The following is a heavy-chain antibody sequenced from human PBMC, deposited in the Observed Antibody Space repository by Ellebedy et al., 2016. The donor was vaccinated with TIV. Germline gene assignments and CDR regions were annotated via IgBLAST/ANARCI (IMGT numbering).Heavy chain of an antibody. CDR1: GGAIGSYY. D-gene: IGHD3-22*01. J-gene: IGHJ2*01. CDR3: ARTRYDSSAYYYWYFDF. V-gene: IGHV4-4*07. Sequence: MPSETLSLTCTVSGGAIGSYYWSWIRQLAGKGLEYIGRIYKSGCTFYNPSLKSRVSMSVDTSKNQFSLNLTSVTAADTAVYFCARTRYDSSAYYYWYFDFWGRGALVTVSS. CDR2: IYKSGCT.